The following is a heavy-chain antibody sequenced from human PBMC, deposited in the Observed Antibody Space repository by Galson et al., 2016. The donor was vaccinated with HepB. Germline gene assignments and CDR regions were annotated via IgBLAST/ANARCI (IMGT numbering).Heavy chain of an antibody. J-gene: IGHJ4*02. Sequence: SETLSLTCAVSGGSITTTDWWSWVRQPPGKGLEWIGEVYHDGNTFYNPSVGSRVTVSADMSRNQFFLSLTSVTAADTAIYYCVRLGTAAAVANRRGSVYWSQGTRVTVSS. CDR1: GGSITTTDW. V-gene: IGHV4-4*02. CDR2: VYHDGNT. CDR3: VRLGTAAAVANRRGSVY. D-gene: IGHD6-13*01.